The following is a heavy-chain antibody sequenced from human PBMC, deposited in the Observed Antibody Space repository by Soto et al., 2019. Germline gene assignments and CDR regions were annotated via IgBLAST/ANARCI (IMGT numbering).Heavy chain of an antibody. CDR3: AKDLGGYSYGPDPYYYYGMDV. D-gene: IGHD5-18*01. CDR2: MSHDGNIK. CDR1: GFTFSSHT. J-gene: IGHJ6*02. Sequence: GGSLRLSCAASGFTFSSHTMHWVRQAPGKGLEWLSLMSHDGNIKFYADSVKGRFTISRDNSKNTLYLQMNSLRAEDTAVYYCAKDLGGYSYGPDPYYYYGMDVWGQGTTVTVSS. V-gene: IGHV3-30-3*01.